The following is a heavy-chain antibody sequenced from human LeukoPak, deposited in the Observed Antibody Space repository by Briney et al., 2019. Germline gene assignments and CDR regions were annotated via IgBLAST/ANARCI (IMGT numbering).Heavy chain of an antibody. Sequence: PGGSLRLSCAASGFTFSSYAMHWVRQAPGKGLEWVAVISYDGSNKYYADSVKGRFTISRDNSKNTLYLQMNSLRAEDTAVYYCAKDLDQYGSGSYYHYGMDVWGQGTTVTVSS. CDR3: AKDLDQYGSGSYYHYGMDV. V-gene: IGHV3-30-3*01. D-gene: IGHD3-10*01. J-gene: IGHJ6*02. CDR2: ISYDGSNK. CDR1: GFTFSSYA.